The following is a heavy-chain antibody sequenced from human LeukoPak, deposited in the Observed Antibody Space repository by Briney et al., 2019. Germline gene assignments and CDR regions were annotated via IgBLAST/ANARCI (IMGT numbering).Heavy chain of an antibody. CDR1: GGSISSSSYC. D-gene: IGHD2-15*01. CDR3: ARVEICSGGSCYQHLSRFDP. V-gene: IGHV4-39*07. CDR2: IYYSGST. Sequence: PSETLSLTCTVSGGSISSSSYCWGWIRQPPGKGLEWIGSIYYSGSTYYNPSLKSRVTISVDTSKNQFSLKLSSVTAADTAVYYCARVEICSGGSCYQHLSRFDPWGQGTLVTVSS. J-gene: IGHJ5*02.